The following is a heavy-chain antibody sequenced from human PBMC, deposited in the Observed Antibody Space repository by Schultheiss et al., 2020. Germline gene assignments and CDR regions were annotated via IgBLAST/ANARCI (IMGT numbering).Heavy chain of an antibody. V-gene: IGHV3-7*03. Sequence: GGSLRLSCAASGFTFSSYAMHWVRQAPGKGLEWVANIKQDGSEKYYVDSVKGRFTISRDNAKNSLYLQMNSLRAEDTAVYYCARDTGRMIHPGANWFDPWGQGTLVTVSS. CDR3: ARDTGRMIHPGANWFDP. J-gene: IGHJ5*02. CDR1: GFTFSSYA. CDR2: IKQDGSEK. D-gene: IGHD3-22*01.